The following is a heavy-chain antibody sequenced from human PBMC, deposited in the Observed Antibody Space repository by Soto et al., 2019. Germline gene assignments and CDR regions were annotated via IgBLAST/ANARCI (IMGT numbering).Heavy chain of an antibody. CDR3: ARAERFTYAYSFDY. CDR1: GDSVSSNSAA. D-gene: IGHD3-16*01. J-gene: IGHJ4*02. Sequence: QVQLQQSGPGLVKPSQTLSLTCAISGDSVSSNSAAWNWIRQSPSRGLEWLGRTYYRSKWYNDYAVSVKRRITINPDASKNQFSLQLNSLPPEDTAVYYCARAERFTYAYSFDYWGQGTLVTVSS. V-gene: IGHV6-1*01. CDR2: TYYRSKWYN.